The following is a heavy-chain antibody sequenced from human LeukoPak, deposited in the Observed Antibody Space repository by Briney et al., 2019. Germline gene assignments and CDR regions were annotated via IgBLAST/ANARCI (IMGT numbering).Heavy chain of an antibody. V-gene: IGHV3-20*04. Sequence: GGSLRLSCAASGFTFDDYGMSWVRHGPGKGLEWVSAVNRNGDSTGYADSVKGRFTISRDNANSSLYLQMNSLRAEDTAVYYCARDKTSGYQPRGVMDVWGKGTTVTVSS. D-gene: IGHD5-12*01. J-gene: IGHJ6*04. CDR1: GFTFDDYG. CDR2: VNRNGDST. CDR3: ARDKTSGYQPRGVMDV.